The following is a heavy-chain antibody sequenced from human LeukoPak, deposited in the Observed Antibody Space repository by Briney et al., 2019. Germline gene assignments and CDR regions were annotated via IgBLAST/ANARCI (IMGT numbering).Heavy chain of an antibody. V-gene: IGHV5-51*01. J-gene: IGHJ4*02. CDR3: ARFEVNHEDSSSFYYFDY. D-gene: IGHD3-22*01. CDR2: IYPDDSDT. Sequence: GESLQISCRVSGYAFASYWIGWVRQVPGKGLEWMGIIYPDDSDTKYSPSFRGQVTFSADKSINTAYLQWSSLKASDTAMYYCARFEVNHEDSSSFYYFDYWGQGTLVTVSS. CDR1: GYAFASYW.